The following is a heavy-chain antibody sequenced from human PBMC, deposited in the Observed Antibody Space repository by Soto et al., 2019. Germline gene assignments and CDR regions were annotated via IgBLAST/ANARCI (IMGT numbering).Heavy chain of an antibody. CDR3: ARDLGYALPDY. Sequence: ASVKVSCKASGITFTTYAIHWVRQAPGQGLEWMGWINAGNGNTRYSQKFQGRVTLTRDTSASTAYMELSSLTSEDTAVYYCARDLGYALPDYWGQGTLVTVSS. V-gene: IGHV1-3*01. D-gene: IGHD2-15*01. J-gene: IGHJ4*02. CDR2: INAGNGNT. CDR1: GITFTTYA.